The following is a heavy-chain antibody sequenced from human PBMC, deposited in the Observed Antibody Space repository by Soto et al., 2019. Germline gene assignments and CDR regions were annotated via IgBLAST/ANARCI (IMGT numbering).Heavy chain of an antibody. CDR2: IYYIGAK. CDR3: ARDRPVGPSSYKGDDVMDF. Sequence: KTSETLSLTGTISGGSIRDEYHYWSWVRQSPGKGLEWIGHIYYIGAKYLSEALEGRVTMSLDTSKNQFSMHLRSVTAADTATYFCARDRPVGPSSYKGDDVMDFWGQRTTFTVSS. D-gene: IGHD1-20*01. CDR1: GGSIRDEYHY. J-gene: IGHJ6*02. V-gene: IGHV4-30-4*01.